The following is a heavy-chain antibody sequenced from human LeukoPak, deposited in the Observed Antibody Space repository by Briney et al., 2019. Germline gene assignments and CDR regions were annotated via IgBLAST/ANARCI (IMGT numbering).Heavy chain of an antibody. J-gene: IGHJ5*02. CDR1: GGSISNYY. Sequence: SETLSLTCTVSGGSISNYYWSWIRQPPGKGLEWIGFTYYSGSTTYNPSLKSRATISVDMSKNQFSLKLSSVTAADTAVYYCARGTMMVGPWGQGTLVTVSS. CDR2: TYYSGST. V-gene: IGHV4-59*01. D-gene: IGHD3-22*01. CDR3: ARGTMMVGP.